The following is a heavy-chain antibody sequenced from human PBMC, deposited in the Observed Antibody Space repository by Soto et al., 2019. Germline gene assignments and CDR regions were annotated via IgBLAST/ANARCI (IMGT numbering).Heavy chain of an antibody. D-gene: IGHD1-26*01. CDR2: IYYSGST. CDR3: ARHGRERVYYGMDV. Sequence: SETLSLTCTVSCGSISSSSYYWGWIRQPPGKGLEWIGSIYYSGSTYYNPSLKSRVTISVDTSKNQFSLKLSSVTAADTAVYYCARHGRERVYYGMDVWGQGTTVTVSS. J-gene: IGHJ6*02. CDR1: CGSISSSSYY. V-gene: IGHV4-39*01.